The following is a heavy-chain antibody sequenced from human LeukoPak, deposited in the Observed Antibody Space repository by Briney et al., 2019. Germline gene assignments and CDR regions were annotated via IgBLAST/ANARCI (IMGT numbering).Heavy chain of an antibody. CDR3: VRGYYAGRGHHFEY. CDR2: IWSDGSNK. D-gene: IGHD3-22*01. CDR1: GFTFSGYG. V-gene: IGHV3-33*08. J-gene: IGHJ4*02. Sequence: GRSLRLSCAASGFTFSGYGMHWVRQAPGKGLEWVTVIWSDGSNKYYADSVKGRFTISRDNSKNTLYLQMNSLRAEDTAVYYCVRGYYAGRGHHFEYWGQGTLVTVSS.